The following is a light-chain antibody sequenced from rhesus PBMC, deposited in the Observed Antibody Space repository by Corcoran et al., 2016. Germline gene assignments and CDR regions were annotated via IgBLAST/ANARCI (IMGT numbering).Light chain of an antibody. J-gene: IGLJ1*01. CDR1: SSDIGGYNY. CDR3: CSYGGSYTYI. V-gene: IGLV2-32*01. CDR2: EVT. Sequence: QAALTQPRSVSGSPGQSVTISCTGTSSDIGGYNYVSWYQQHPGIAPKLVIYEVTQQPSGVSDRFSGAKSVNTASLNISGLQAEDEADYYCCSYGGSYTYIIGSGTRLTVL.